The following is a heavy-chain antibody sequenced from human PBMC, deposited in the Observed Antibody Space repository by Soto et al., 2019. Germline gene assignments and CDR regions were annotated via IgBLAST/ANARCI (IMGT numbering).Heavy chain of an antibody. J-gene: IGHJ5*02. CDR1: GFTFSSYS. CDR3: ARDPQNAYCSGGSCYPSGKT. V-gene: IGHV3-21*01. D-gene: IGHD2-15*01. Sequence: PGGSLRLSCAASGFTFSSYSMNWVRQAPGKGLEWVSSISSSSSYIYYADSVKGRFTISRDNAKNSLYLQMNSLRAEDTAVYYCARDPQNAYCSGGSCYPSGKTWGQGTLVTVSS. CDR2: ISSSSSYI.